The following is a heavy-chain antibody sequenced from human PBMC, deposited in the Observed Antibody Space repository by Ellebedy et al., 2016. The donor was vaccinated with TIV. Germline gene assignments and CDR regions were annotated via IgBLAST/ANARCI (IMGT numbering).Heavy chain of an antibody. D-gene: IGHD6-25*01. Sequence: GESLKISCAASGFTFRSSAMGCVRQAPGKGSEWVSAISDDGVRTYYADSVNGRFTISRDNSKSTLFLQMNSLRAEDAAKYYCTKHRPSASMDSWGQGTTVAVSS. CDR3: TKHRPSASMDS. CDR2: ISDDGVRT. V-gene: IGHV3-23*01. J-gene: IGHJ6*02. CDR1: GFTFRSSA.